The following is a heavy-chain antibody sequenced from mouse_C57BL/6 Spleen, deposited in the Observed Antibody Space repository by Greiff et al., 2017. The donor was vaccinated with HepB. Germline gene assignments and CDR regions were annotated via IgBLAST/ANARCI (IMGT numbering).Heavy chain of an antibody. J-gene: IGHJ3*01. D-gene: IGHD2-1*01. Sequence: QVQLQQPGAELVKPGASVKLSCKASGYTFTSYWMHWVKQRPGQGLEWIGIIHPNSGSTNYNEKFKSKPTLTVYKSSSTAYMQLSSRTSESSAVYYFAKIYYGNYAAYWGQGTLVTVSA. CDR1: GYTFTSYW. CDR2: IHPNSGST. CDR3: AKIYYGNYAAY. V-gene: IGHV1-64*01.